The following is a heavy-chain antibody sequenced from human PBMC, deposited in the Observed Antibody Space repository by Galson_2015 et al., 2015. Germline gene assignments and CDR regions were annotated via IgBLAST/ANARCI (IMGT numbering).Heavy chain of an antibody. Sequence: SLRLSCAASGFTFSSYSMNWVRQAPGKGLEWVSYISSSSSTIYYADSVKGRFTISRDNAKNSLYLQMNSLRDEDTAVYYCARAPGDYYYYYYMDVWGKGTTVTVSS. D-gene: IGHD3-10*01. CDR3: ARAPGDYYYYYYMDV. CDR1: GFTFSSYS. CDR2: ISSSSSTI. V-gene: IGHV3-48*02. J-gene: IGHJ6*03.